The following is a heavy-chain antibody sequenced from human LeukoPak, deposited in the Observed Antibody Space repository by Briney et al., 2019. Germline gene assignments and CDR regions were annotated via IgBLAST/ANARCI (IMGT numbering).Heavy chain of an antibody. CDR3: ARDLYDILTGYYLFAY. CDR2: IYYSGST. J-gene: IGHJ4*02. V-gene: IGHV4-39*07. Sequence: SETLSLTCTVSGGSISRGDYYWSWIRQPPGKGLEWIGSIYYSGSTYYNPSLKSRVTISVDTSKNQFSLKLNSVTAADTAVYYCARDLYDILTGYYLFAYWGQGTLVTVSS. CDR1: GGSISRGDYY. D-gene: IGHD3-9*01.